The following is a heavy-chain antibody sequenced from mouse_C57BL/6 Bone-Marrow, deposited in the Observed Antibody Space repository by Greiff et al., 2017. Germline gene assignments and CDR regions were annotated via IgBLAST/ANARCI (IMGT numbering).Heavy chain of an antibody. V-gene: IGHV1-82*01. D-gene: IGHD1-1*01. J-gene: IGHJ2*01. CDR2: IYPGDGDT. CDR3: ARRGTYYYGSSYVRFFDY. CDR1: GYAFSSSW. Sequence: VQLQQSGPELVKPGASVKISCKASGYAFSSSWMNWVKQRPGKGLEWIGRIYPGDGDTNYNGKFKGKATLTADKSSSTAYMQLSSLTSEDSAVYFCARRGTYYYGSSYVRFFDYWGQGTTLTVSS.